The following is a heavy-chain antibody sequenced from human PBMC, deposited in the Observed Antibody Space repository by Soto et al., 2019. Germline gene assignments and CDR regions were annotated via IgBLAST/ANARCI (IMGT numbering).Heavy chain of an antibody. V-gene: IGHV4-31*03. Sequence: PSETLSLTCFVSGYSITAGGYYWSWIRHHPGKGLEWIGSFYSSGSIIYNPSLRSRVSISGDTSSNQFSMSLTSVTAADTARYYCARMYSSGSGWFHPWGQGTQVTVS. CDR3: ARMYSSGSGWFHP. CDR1: GYSITAGGYY. CDR2: FYSSGSI. D-gene: IGHD6-19*01. J-gene: IGHJ5*02.